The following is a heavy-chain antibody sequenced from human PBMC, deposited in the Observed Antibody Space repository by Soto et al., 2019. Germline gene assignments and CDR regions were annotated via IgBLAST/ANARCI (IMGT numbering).Heavy chain of an antibody. CDR2: ISYDGSNK. CDR1: GFTFSSYG. D-gene: IGHD4-17*01. CDR3: AKDGGIGATVNP. Sequence: QVQLVESGGGVVQPGRSLRLSCAASGFTFSSYGMHWVRQAPGKGLEWVAVISYDGSNKYYADSVKGRFTISRDNSKNTLYLQMNSLRAEDTAVYYCAKDGGIGATVNPWGQGTLVTVSS. J-gene: IGHJ5*02. V-gene: IGHV3-30*18.